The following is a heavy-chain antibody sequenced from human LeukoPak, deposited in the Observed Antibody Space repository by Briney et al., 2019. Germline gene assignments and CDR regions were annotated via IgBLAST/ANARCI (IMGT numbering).Heavy chain of an antibody. V-gene: IGHV3-15*01. D-gene: IGHD3-3*01. J-gene: IGHJ4*02. CDR2: INTRTDDATT. Sequence: GGSLRLSCAGSGFAFSGTWLNWVRQAPGQGLEWVGRINTRTDDATTTYAAPVKGRFTISRDDSKSTLYLEMNSLKTEDTAVYYCTTEFWYYFNNWGQGTLVTVSS. CDR1: GFAFSGTW. CDR3: TTEFWYYFNN.